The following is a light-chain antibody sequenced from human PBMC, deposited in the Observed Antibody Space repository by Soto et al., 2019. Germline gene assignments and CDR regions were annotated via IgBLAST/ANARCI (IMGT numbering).Light chain of an antibody. V-gene: IGLV2-14*01. CDR3: SSYTSSSTPYWV. Sequence: QSALTQPASVSGSAGQSITISCTGTSSDVGGYNYVSWYQQHPGKAPKLMIYEVSNRPSGVSNRFSGSKSGNTASLTISGLQAEDEADYYCSSYTSSSTPYWVFGGGTKLTVL. J-gene: IGLJ3*02. CDR1: SSDVGGYNY. CDR2: EVS.